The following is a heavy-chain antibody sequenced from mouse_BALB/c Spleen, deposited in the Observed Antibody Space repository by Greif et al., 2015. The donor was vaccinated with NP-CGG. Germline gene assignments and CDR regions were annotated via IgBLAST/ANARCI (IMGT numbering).Heavy chain of an antibody. V-gene: IGHV14-3*02. CDR3: ARSIYDGYYLAY. J-gene: IGHJ3*01. D-gene: IGHD2-3*01. CDR2: IDPANGNT. CDR1: GFNIKDTY. Sequence: EVQLQQSGAELVKPGASVKLSCTASGFNIKDTYMHWVKQRPEQGLEWIGRIDPANGNTKYDPKFQGKATITADTSSNTAYLQLSSLTSEDTAVYYCARSIYDGYYLAYWGQGTLVTVSA.